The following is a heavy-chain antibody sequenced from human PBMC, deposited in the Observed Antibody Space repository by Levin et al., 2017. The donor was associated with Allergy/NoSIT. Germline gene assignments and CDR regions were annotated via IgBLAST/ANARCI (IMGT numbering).Heavy chain of an antibody. D-gene: IGHD2-2*01. CDR2: ITHSGST. CDR1: GGSFRGYY. Sequence: NPSETLSLTCAIYGGSFRGYYWSWIRQPPGKGLEWIGEITHSGSTNYNPSLKSRVTISIDTSTNQLSLKLRSVTAAATAVYYCANSGRQYCSNTSGDWWPSWFDPWGQGALVTVSS. J-gene: IGHJ5*02. CDR3: ANSGRQYCSNTSGDWWPSWFDP. V-gene: IGHV4-34*01.